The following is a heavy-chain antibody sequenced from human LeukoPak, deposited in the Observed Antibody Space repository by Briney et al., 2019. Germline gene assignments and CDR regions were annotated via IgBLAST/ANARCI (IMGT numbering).Heavy chain of an antibody. D-gene: IGHD2-15*01. CDR2: ISGSGGST. CDR1: GFTFSSYA. Sequence: GGSLRLSCAASGFTFSSYAMSWVRQAPGKGLEWVSAISGSGGSTYYADSVKGRFTISRDNPKNTLYLQMNSLRAEDTAVYYCAVLVVAATPPIDYWGQGTLVTVSS. CDR3: AVLVVAATPPIDY. J-gene: IGHJ4*02. V-gene: IGHV3-23*01.